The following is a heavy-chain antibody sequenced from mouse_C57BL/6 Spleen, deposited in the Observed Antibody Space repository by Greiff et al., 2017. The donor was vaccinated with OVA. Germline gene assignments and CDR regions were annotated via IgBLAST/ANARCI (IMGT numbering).Heavy chain of an antibody. CDR2: IYWADDK. CDR3: ARSSGSSSWYFDV. D-gene: IGHD1-1*01. V-gene: IGHV8-12*01. Sequence: QVTLKVSGPGILQSSQTLSLTCSFSGFSLSTSGMGVSWIRQPSGKGLEWLAHIYWADDKRYNPSLKSRLTISKDTSRNQGFLKITSVDTADTATYNCARSSGSSSWYFDVWGTGTTVTVSS. J-gene: IGHJ1*03. CDR1: GFSLSTSGMG.